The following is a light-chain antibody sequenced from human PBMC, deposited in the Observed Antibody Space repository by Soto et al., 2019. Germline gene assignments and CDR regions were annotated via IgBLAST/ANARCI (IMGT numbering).Light chain of an antibody. J-gene: IGKJ1*01. CDR3: QHYNSYSEA. CDR1: QSVSNK. CDR2: AAS. Sequence: EIVMTQSPATLSVSPGERATLSCRASQSVSNKLVWYQQKPGQAPRLLIYAASTRATGIPARFSGSGSETEFTLTISSLQPDDFATYYCQHYNSYSEAFGQGTKV. V-gene: IGKV3-15*01.